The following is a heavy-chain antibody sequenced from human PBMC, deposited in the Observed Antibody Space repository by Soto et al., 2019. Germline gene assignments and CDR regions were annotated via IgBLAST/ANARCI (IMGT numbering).Heavy chain of an antibody. CDR2: IIPFFKGT. CDR1: GGTFTSHA. V-gene: IGHV1-69*01. CDR3: AGDVTLNYYASTYYYYAMDV. Sequence: QVQLVQSGPEVKMPESSVQVSCKAPGGTFTSHASSWVRHAPGQGLEWMGVIIPFFKGTNYAQTFQGRVTITADDSMTTVYMDLYDLSSEDTAVYYCAGDVTLNYYASTYYYYAMDVWGQGTTVTVSS. D-gene: IGHD3-10*01. J-gene: IGHJ6*02.